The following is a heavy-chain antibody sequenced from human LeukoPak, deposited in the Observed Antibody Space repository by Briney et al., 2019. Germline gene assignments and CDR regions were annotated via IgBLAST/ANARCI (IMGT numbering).Heavy chain of an antibody. CDR3: ARVSNTYYYDSSGYYRVCYFDY. Sequence: SETLSLTCAVYGGSFSGYYWSWIRQPPGKGLEWIGVINHSGSTNYNPSLKSRVTISVDTSKNQFTLKLSSVTAADTAVYYCARVSNTYYYDSSGYYRVCYFDYWGQGTLVTVSS. CDR2: INHSGST. V-gene: IGHV4-34*01. D-gene: IGHD3-22*01. CDR1: GGSFSGYY. J-gene: IGHJ4*02.